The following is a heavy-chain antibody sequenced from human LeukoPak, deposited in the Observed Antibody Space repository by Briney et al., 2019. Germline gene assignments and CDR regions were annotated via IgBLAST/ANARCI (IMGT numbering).Heavy chain of an antibody. CDR1: GFTSNTYA. Sequence: PGGSLRLSCAASGFTSNTYAMHWVRQAPGKGLEWVAVISYDANNKYYANSVKGRFTISRDNSKNTFYLQMNSLGTEDTAVYYCARDRPPGGSCLDYWGQGTLVTVSS. J-gene: IGHJ4*02. D-gene: IGHD2-15*01. V-gene: IGHV3-30-3*01. CDR3: ARDRPPGGSCLDY. CDR2: ISYDANNK.